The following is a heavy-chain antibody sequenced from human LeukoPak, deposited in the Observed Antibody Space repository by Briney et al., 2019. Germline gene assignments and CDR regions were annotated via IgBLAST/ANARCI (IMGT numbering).Heavy chain of an antibody. Sequence: SSETLSLTCTVSGVSISSSNSYWGWIRQPPGKGLEWIGSIYYSGNTYYNASLKSQASISIDTSKNQFSLKLTSVTAAGTAVYYCARQTGSGLFILPGGQGTLVTVSS. D-gene: IGHD3/OR15-3a*01. V-gene: IGHV4-39*01. CDR3: ARQTGSGLFILP. CDR1: GVSISSSNSY. J-gene: IGHJ4*02. CDR2: IYYSGNT.